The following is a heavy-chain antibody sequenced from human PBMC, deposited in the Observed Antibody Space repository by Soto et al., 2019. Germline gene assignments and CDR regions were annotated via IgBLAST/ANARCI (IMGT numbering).Heavy chain of an antibody. D-gene: IGHD3-3*01. CDR3: AREYYDFWSVTYSYYGMDV. CDR2: IFSSGTT. CDR1: GGSISRYY. J-gene: IGHJ6*02. Sequence: PSETLSLTCSVSGGSISRYYWSWIRQPPGRGLEWIGNIFSSGTTSYNPSLKSRVTISVDTSKNQVSLILNAVTAADTAVYYCAREYYDFWSVTYSYYGMDVWGHGTTVTVSS. V-gene: IGHV4-59*01.